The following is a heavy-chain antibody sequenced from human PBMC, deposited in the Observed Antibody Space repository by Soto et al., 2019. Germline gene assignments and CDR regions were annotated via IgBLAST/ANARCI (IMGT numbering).Heavy chain of an antibody. V-gene: IGHV3-33*01. Sequence: GGSLRLSCAASGFTFSSYGMHWVRQAPGKGLEWVAVIWYDGSNKYYADSVKGRFTISRDNSKNTLYLQMNSLRAEDTAVYYCARGNRNSSGWYPNYYYGMDVWGQGTTVTV. D-gene: IGHD6-19*01. J-gene: IGHJ6*02. CDR2: IWYDGSNK. CDR1: GFTFSSYG. CDR3: ARGNRNSSGWYPNYYYGMDV.